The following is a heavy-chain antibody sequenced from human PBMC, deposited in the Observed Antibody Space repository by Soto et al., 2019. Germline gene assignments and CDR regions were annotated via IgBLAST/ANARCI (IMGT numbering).Heavy chain of an antibody. CDR3: ARFYLSGSYYGDY. V-gene: IGHV4-4*02. CDR1: GGSISSSNW. J-gene: IGHJ4*02. D-gene: IGHD1-26*01. Sequence: KASETLSLTCAVSGGSISSSNWWSWVRQPPGKGLEWIGEIYHSGSTNYNPSLKSRVTISVDKSKNQFSLKLSSVTAADTAVYYCARFYLSGSYYGDYWGQGTLVTVSS. CDR2: IYHSGST.